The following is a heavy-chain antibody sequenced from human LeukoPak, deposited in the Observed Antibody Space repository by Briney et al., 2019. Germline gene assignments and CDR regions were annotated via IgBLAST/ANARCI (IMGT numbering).Heavy chain of an antibody. CDR2: ISYDGSNK. D-gene: IGHD2-2*01. CDR3: ARVRGYRSSTSCFNFDY. J-gene: IGHJ4*02. V-gene: IGHV3-30-3*01. CDR1: GFTFSSYA. Sequence: GSLRLSCAASGFTFSSYAMHWVRQAPGKGLEWVAVISYDGSNKYYADSVKGRFTISRDNSKNTLYLQMNSLRAEDTAVYYCARVRGYRSSTSCFNFDYWGQGTLVTVSS.